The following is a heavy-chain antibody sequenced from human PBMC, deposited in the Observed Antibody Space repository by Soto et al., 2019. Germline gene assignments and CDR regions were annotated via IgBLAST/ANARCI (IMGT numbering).Heavy chain of an antibody. D-gene: IGHD2-15*01. J-gene: IGHJ4*02. CDR1: WFSLSAYS. V-gene: IGHV3-21*04. CDR3: AKDLMVAAY. CDR2: ISSSTSYI. Sequence: VGSLRLSCAGSWFSLSAYSMHWVRQAPGQGLEWVSSISSSTSYIYYADSVKGRFTIARDDATNSLYLQMNSLRAEDTAVYYCAKDLMVAAYWGQGTLVTVSS.